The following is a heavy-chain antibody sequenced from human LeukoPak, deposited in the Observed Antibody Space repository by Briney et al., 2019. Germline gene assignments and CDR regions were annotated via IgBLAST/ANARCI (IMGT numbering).Heavy chain of an antibody. CDR1: GGSISSYY. J-gene: IGHJ4*02. Sequence: SETLSLTCTVSGGSISSYYWSWIRQPPGKGLEWIGYIYYSGSTNYNPSLKSRVTISVDTSKNQFSLKLSSVTAADTAVYYCAREGYEFDYYGSGSYYYFDYWGQGTLVTVSS. D-gene: IGHD3-10*01. CDR3: AREGYEFDYYGSGSYYYFDY. CDR2: IYYSGST. V-gene: IGHV4-59*01.